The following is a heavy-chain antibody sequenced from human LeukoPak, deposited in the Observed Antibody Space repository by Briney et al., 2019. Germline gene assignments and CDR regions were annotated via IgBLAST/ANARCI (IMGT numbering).Heavy chain of an antibody. J-gene: IGHJ6*03. Sequence: GESLKISCKGSGYSFTSYWIGWVRQMPGKGLEWMGIIYPGDSDTRYSPSFQGQVTISADKSISTAYLQWSSLKASDTAMYYCARGAYGSGSYYTRIKDYYCYYYMDVWGKGTTVTVSS. CDR3: ARGAYGSGSYYTRIKDYYCYYYMDV. CDR1: GYSFTSYW. D-gene: IGHD3-10*01. CDR2: IYPGDSDT. V-gene: IGHV5-51*01.